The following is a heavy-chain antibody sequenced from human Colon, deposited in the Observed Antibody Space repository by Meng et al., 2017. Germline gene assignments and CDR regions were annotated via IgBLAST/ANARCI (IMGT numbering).Heavy chain of an antibody. J-gene: IGHJ4*02. CDR2: VDYRGST. CDR3: AGGPWELDY. CDR1: GCSVCSGHHY. D-gene: IGHD1-26*01. Sequence: VPLAESAPGQLRPSAPQSPAYTSSGCSVCSGHHYWSCIRQPPGKGLEYIGYVDYRGSTHYNPSLKSRVTMSVDTSKKQLSLKLSSVTAADTAVYYWAGGPWELDYWGQGNMVTVSS. V-gene: IGHV4-61*01.